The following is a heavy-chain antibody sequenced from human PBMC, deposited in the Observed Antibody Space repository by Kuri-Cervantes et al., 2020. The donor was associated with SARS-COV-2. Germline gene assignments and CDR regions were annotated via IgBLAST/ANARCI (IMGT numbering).Heavy chain of an antibody. Sequence: SETLSLTCTVSGGSISSSSYYWGWIRQPPGKGLEWIGYIYYSGSTNYNPSLKSRVTISVDTSKNQFSLKLSSVTAADTAVYYCARVPYYGSGSQFDYWGHGTLV. V-gene: IGHV4-61*05. CDR2: IYYSGST. CDR1: GGSISSSSYY. J-gene: IGHJ4*01. D-gene: IGHD3-10*01. CDR3: ARVPYYGSGSQFDY.